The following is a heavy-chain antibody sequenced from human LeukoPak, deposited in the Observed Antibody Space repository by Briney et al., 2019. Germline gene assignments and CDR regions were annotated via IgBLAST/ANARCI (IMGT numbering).Heavy chain of an antibody. J-gene: IGHJ4*02. CDR3: ARNSGSYAYYFDY. D-gene: IGHD1-26*01. CDR2: IIPILGIA. Sequence: VASVKVSCKASGGTFSSYAISWVRQAPGQGLEWMGRIIPILGIANYAQKFQGRVTITADKSTSTAYMELSSLRSEDTAVYYCARNSGSYAYYFDYWGQGTLVTVPS. V-gene: IGHV1-69*04. CDR1: GGTFSSYA.